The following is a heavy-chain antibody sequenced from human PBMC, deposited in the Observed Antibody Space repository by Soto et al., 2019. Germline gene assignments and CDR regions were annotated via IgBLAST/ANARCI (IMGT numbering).Heavy chain of an antibody. CDR1: GGSISSYY. CDR2: IYTSGST. CDR3: ARDRGGYNDDAFDI. J-gene: IGHJ3*02. Sequence: SLTCTVSGGSISSYYWTWIRHPAGKGLEWIGRIYTSGSTNYNPSLKSRVTMSVDTSKNQFSLRLRSVTAADTAVYYCARDRGGYNDDAFDIWGQGTMVTVSS. D-gene: IGHD5-12*01. V-gene: IGHV4-4*07.